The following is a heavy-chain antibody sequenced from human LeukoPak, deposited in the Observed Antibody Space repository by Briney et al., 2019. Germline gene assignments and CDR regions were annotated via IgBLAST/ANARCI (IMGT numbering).Heavy chain of an antibody. Sequence: GGSLILSCVASGFTFSSNGMHWVRQAPGKGLEWVTFIQYDGSKKYYADSVKGRFTISRDNSKNTLYLEMNSPRAEDTAVYYCAKDIGSYYDYWGQGILVTASS. CDR3: AKDIGSYYDY. CDR1: GFTFSSNG. D-gene: IGHD3-10*01. J-gene: IGHJ4*02. CDR2: IQYDGSKK. V-gene: IGHV3-30*02.